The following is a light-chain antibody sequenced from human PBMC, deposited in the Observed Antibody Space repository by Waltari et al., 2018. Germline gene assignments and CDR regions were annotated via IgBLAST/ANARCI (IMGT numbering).Light chain of an antibody. CDR3: SSFTTSGTYV. CDR1: SSHAGSYNF. V-gene: IGLV2-14*03. CDR2: DVN. Sequence: QSALTQPASVSGSPGQSIAISCAGTSSHAGSYNFVSWYQQHPGKAPKLMIYDVNERPSGVSDRFSGSKSGNTASLTISGLQAEDETDYYCSSFTTSGTYVFGTGTKVTVL. J-gene: IGLJ1*01.